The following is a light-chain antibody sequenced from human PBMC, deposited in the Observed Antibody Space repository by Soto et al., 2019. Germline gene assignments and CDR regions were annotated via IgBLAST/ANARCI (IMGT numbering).Light chain of an antibody. CDR3: QQYGSSPGYT. Sequence: EIVLTQSPGTLSLSPGERATLSCRASQSVRSSYLAWYQQRPGQAPRLLIHGASSRATGIPDRFSGDGSGTDFTLTISRLEPEDFAVYYCQQYGSSPGYTFGQGTKLEIK. CDR1: QSVRSSY. J-gene: IGKJ2*01. V-gene: IGKV3-20*01. CDR2: GAS.